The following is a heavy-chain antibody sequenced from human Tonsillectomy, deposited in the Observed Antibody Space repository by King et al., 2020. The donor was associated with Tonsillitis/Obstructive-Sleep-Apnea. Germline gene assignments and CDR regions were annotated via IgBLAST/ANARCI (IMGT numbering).Heavy chain of an antibody. D-gene: IGHD3-3*01. J-gene: IGHJ5*02. V-gene: IGHV7-4-1*02. CDR2: INTNTGNP. Sequence: VQLVQSGSELKKPGASVKVSCKASGNTVTSHAMHWVRQAPGQGLEWMGGINTNTGNPTFAQGFIGRFVFSSDTSVSTTYLQISSLKAEDTAVYYCARGGPITHFGVVIKDNWFDPWGQGTLVTVSS. CDR1: GNTVTSHA. CDR3: ARGGPITHFGVVIKDNWFDP.